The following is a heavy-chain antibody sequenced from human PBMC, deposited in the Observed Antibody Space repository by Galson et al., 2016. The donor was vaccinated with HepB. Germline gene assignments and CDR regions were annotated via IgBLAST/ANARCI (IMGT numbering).Heavy chain of an antibody. D-gene: IGHD6-19*01. J-gene: IGHJ4*02. CDR3: ARDWRGSGWYNDY. V-gene: IGHV3-21*01. CDR1: GFTFNRYT. Sequence: SLRLSCAASGFTFNRYTMNWVRQAPGKGLEWVAYISSSSSYIYYADSVKGRFTISRDNAKKSLYLQMNSLRAEDTAVYYCARDWRGSGWYNDYWGQGTLVTVSS. CDR2: ISSSSSYI.